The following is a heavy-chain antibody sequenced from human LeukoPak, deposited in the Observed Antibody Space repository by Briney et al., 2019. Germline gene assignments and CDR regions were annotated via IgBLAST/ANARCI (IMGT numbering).Heavy chain of an antibody. CDR1: GYTFTSYD. J-gene: IGHJ4*02. Sequence: ASVNVSCKASGYTFTSYDINWVRQATGQGLEWMGWMNPNSGNTGYAEKFQGRVSMIRSNTISTAYFELSSLRSEDTAVYYCARDAPSSGLWCGELGYWGQGTLVTVSS. CDR2: MNPNSGNT. V-gene: IGHV1-8*01. CDR3: ARDAPSSGLWCGELGY. D-gene: IGHD3-10*01.